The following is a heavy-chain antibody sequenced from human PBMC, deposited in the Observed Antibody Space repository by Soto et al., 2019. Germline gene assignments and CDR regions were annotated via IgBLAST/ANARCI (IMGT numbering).Heavy chain of an antibody. CDR1: GYTFTSYY. CDR2: INPSGGST. CDR3: ASRGCSSTSCYAWFDP. D-gene: IGHD2-2*01. J-gene: IGHJ5*02. V-gene: IGHV1-46*01. Sequence: ASVKVSCKPSGYTFTSYYIHWVRQAPGQGLEWMGIINPSGGSTSYAQKFQGRVTMTRDTSTSTVYMELGSLRSEDTAVYYCASRGCSSTSCYAWFDPWGQGTLVTVSS.